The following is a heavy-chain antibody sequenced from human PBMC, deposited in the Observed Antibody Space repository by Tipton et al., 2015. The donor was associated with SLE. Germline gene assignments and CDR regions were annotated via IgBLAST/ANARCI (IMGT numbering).Heavy chain of an antibody. J-gene: IGHJ4*02. Sequence: LRLSCTVSGASISSSNYYWGWIRQPPGKGLEWIGTIYYSGSTYYNPSLKSRVTISADTSKNQFSLKMNSVTAADTAVYYCARGDYGGNSNYWGQGTLVTVSS. CDR2: IYYSGST. V-gene: IGHV4-39*01. CDR1: GASISSSNYY. D-gene: IGHD4-23*01. CDR3: ARGDYGGNSNY.